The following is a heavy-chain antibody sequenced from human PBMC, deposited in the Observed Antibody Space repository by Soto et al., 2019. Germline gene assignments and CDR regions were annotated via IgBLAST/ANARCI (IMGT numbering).Heavy chain of an antibody. J-gene: IGHJ5*02. CDR3: ARLISVFGFGEAP. CDR2: IYYSGST. Sequence: QLQLQESGPGLVKPSETLSLTCTVSGGSISSSSYYWGWIRQPPGKGLEWIGSIYYSGSTYYNPSLKSRVTISVDTSKNQFSLKLSSVTAADTAVYYCARLISVFGFGEAPWGQGTLVTVSS. CDR1: GGSISSSSYY. D-gene: IGHD3-10*01. V-gene: IGHV4-39*01.